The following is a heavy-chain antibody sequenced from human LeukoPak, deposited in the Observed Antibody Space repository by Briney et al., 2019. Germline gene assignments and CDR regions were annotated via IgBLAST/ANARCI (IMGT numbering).Heavy chain of an antibody. D-gene: IGHD1-26*01. CDR2: IYYSGST. V-gene: IGHV4-59*01. J-gene: IGHJ6*03. Sequence: LSETLSLTCTPPGGSISSYYWSWMRQPLGKGLGWIGYIYYSGSTNYNPSLKSRVTISVDTSKNQFSLKLSSVTAADTAVYYCASWSGSYRRYYYMDVWGKGTTVTVS. CDR3: ASWSGSYRRYYYMDV. CDR1: GGSISSYY.